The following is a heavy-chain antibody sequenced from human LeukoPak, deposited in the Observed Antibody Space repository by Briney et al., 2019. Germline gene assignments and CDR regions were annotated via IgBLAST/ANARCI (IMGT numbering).Heavy chain of an antibody. Sequence: MPGGSLRLSCAASGFTFSNAWMRWVRQAPGKGLEWVGRIKSKTDGGTTDYAAPVKGRFTISRDDSKNTLYLQMNSLKTEDTAVYYCTTDSYDLPIPYFDYWGQGTLVTVSS. V-gene: IGHV3-15*01. CDR2: IKSKTDGGTT. J-gene: IGHJ4*02. CDR3: TTDSYDLPIPYFDY. CDR1: GFTFSNAW. D-gene: IGHD5-12*01.